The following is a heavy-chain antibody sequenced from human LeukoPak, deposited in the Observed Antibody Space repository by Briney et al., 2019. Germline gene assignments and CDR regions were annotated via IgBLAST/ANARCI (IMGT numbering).Heavy chain of an antibody. CDR3: AKVGYYYPTGYYYYYMDV. D-gene: IGHD3-22*01. CDR1: GFTFSSYS. Sequence: GRSLRLSCAASGFTFSSYSMNWVRQAPGKGLEWVSSISSSSSYIYYADSVKGRFTISRDNSKNTLYLQMNSLRAEDTAVYYCAKVGYYYPTGYYYYYMDVWGKGTTVTVSS. V-gene: IGHV3-21*04. CDR2: ISSSSSYI. J-gene: IGHJ6*03.